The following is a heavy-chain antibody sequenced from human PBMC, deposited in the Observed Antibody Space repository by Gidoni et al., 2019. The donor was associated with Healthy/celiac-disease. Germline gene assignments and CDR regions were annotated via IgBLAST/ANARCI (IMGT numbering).Heavy chain of an antibody. J-gene: IGHJ6*02. D-gene: IGHD1-26*01. CDR1: GFTFRRYA. Sequence: QVQLVESGGGVVQPGRSLRLACAASGFTFRRYARHWVRKAPGKGLEWVAGISYDGSNKYDADSVKGRFTISRDNSKNTLYLQMNSLRAEDTAVYYCARTTIVGATIYYYYGMDVWGQGTTVTVSS. V-gene: IGHV3-30*04. CDR2: ISYDGSNK. CDR3: ARTTIVGATIYYYYGMDV.